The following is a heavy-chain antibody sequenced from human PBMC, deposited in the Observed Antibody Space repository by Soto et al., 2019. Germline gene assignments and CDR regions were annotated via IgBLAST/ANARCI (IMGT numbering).Heavy chain of an antibody. CDR1: GFSFSSYP. J-gene: IGHJ6*02. CDR2: VSYDGTNK. CDR3: AKVDYDYLWGRSRYYFSMDL. V-gene: IGHV3-30-3*01. Sequence: QMQLVESGGGVVQPGRSLRLSCAGSGFSFSSYPMHWVRLAPGRGLEWVAVVSYDGTNKYYADSVKGRFTISRDNSKNTLLLQRNSLRAEDTAVYYCAKVDYDYLWGRSRYYFSMDLWGQGTTVTVSS. D-gene: IGHD3-16*01.